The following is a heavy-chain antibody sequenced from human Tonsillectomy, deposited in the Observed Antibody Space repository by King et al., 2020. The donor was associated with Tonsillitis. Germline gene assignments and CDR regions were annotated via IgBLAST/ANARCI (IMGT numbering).Heavy chain of an antibody. V-gene: IGHV5-10-1*03. CDR1: GYSFTNYW. J-gene: IGHJ3*02. D-gene: IGHD3-22*01. Sequence: VQLVQSGAEVKKPGESLRISCKGSGYSFTNYWISGVRQMPGKGLEWMGRIDPSDSYPNYSPSFQGHVSVSADKSISTAYLQWSSLEASDTAMYYCAGHNYFDSSGYQGDAFDIWGQGTMVTVSS. CDR3: AGHNYFDSSGYQGDAFDI. CDR2: IDPSDSYP.